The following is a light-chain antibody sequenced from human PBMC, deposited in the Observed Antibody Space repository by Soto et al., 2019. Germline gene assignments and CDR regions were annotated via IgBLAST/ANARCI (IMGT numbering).Light chain of an antibody. Sequence: QSVLTQPASVSKSPGQSITISCTGTSSDVGGYKYVSWYQQHPGRAPKLMIYDASNRPSGVSNRFSGSKSGNTASLTISGLQAEDEADYYCSSYTSSSTYVFGTGTKVTV. CDR3: SSYTSSSTYV. CDR1: SSDVGGYKY. CDR2: DAS. V-gene: IGLV2-14*01. J-gene: IGLJ1*01.